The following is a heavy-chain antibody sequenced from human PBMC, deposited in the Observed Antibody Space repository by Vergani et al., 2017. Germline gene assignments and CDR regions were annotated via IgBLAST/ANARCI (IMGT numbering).Heavy chain of an antibody. Sequence: QLQLQESGPGLVKASETLSLTCIVSGDSVTGGSNYWGWIRQSPGKGLEWIGNVYYLGATFYNPSLRSRVTILLDKSKNQISLRLDSVTAADTAVYYCARHLRTGTTEGYFYGMDVWGQGTTVVVSS. V-gene: IGHV4-39*01. D-gene: IGHD1-1*01. CDR2: VYYLGAT. CDR1: GDSVTGGSNY. J-gene: IGHJ6*02. CDR3: ARHLRTGTTEGYFYGMDV.